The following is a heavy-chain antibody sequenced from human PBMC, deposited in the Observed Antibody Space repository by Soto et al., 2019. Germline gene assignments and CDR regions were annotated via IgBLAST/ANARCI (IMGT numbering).Heavy chain of an antibody. CDR1: EFPVTTSY. CDR3: ARDSYDTSGYVPFDN. CDR2: IYSGGNT. D-gene: IGHD3-22*01. V-gene: IGHV3-53*01. J-gene: IGHJ4*02. Sequence: GGSLRLSCAASEFPVTTSYMSWVRQAPGKGLEWVSVIYSGGNTFYAASVKGRFTISRDSSKNTVNLQMNSLRVEDTAVYYCARDSYDTSGYVPFDNWGQGTLVTVSS.